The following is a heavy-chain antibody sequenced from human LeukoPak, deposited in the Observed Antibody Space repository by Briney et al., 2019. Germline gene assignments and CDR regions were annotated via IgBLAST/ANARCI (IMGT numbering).Heavy chain of an antibody. CDR3: ARDKKEEVPAAAGWFDP. CDR2: IYHSGST. D-gene: IGHD2-2*01. CDR1: GYSISSGYY. Sequence: PSETLSLTCAVSGYSISSGYYWGWIRQPPGKGLEWIGSIYHSGSTYYNPSLKSRVTISVDTSKNQFSLKLSSVTAADTAVYCCARDKKEEVPAAAGWFDPWGQGTLVTVSS. J-gene: IGHJ5*02. V-gene: IGHV4-38-2*02.